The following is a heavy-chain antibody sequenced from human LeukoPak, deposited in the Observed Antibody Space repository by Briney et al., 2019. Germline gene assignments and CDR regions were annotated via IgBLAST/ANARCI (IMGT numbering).Heavy chain of an antibody. CDR2: ISYDGSNK. CDR1: GFTFSSYG. Sequence: PGGSLRLSCAASGFTFSSYGMHWVRQAPGKGLEWVAVISYDGSNKYYADSVKGRFTISRDNSKNTLYLQMNSLRAEDTAVYYCAKDYNYYGSGSPDYWGQGTLVTVSS. CDR3: AKDYNYYGSGSPDY. J-gene: IGHJ4*02. V-gene: IGHV3-30*18. D-gene: IGHD3-10*01.